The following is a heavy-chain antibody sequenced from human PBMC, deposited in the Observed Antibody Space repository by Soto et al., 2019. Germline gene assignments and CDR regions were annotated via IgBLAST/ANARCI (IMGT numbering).Heavy chain of an antibody. J-gene: IGHJ5*02. CDR3: ARASAAGPNWFDP. Sequence: PSETLSLTCTVSGGSISSGGYYWSWIRQHPGKGLEWIGYIYYSGSTYYNPSLKSRVTISVDTSKNQFSLKLSSVTAADTAVYYCARASAAGPNWFDPWGQGTLVTVSS. D-gene: IGHD6-13*01. CDR1: GGSISSGGYY. V-gene: IGHV4-31*03. CDR2: IYYSGST.